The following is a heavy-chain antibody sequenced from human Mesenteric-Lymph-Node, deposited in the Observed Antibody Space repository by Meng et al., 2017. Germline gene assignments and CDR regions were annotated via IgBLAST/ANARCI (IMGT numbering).Heavy chain of an antibody. CDR3: ARGPMITFGGVIVLYFDY. D-gene: IGHD3-16*02. CDR2: IYHSGST. J-gene: IGHJ4*02. CDR1: GFTVSSDY. V-gene: IGHV4-38-2*01. Sequence: GSLRLSCAAFGFTVSSDYMSWVRQAPGKGLEWIGSIYHSGSTYYNPSLKSRVTISVDTSKNQFSLKLSSVTAADTAVYYCARGPMITFGGVIVLYFDYWGQGTLVTVSS.